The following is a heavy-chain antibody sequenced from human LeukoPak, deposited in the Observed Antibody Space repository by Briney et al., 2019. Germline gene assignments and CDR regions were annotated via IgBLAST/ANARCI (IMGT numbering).Heavy chain of an antibody. Sequence: GASVKVSCKASGYTFTSYYMHWVRQAPGQGLEWMGIINPSGGSTSYAQKFRGRVTMTRDTSTSTVYMELSSLRSEDTAVYYCARGPGGMATSGNYYFDYWGQGTLVTVSS. J-gene: IGHJ4*02. CDR3: ARGPGGMATSGNYYFDY. CDR2: INPSGGST. CDR1: GYTFTSYY. V-gene: IGHV1-46*01. D-gene: IGHD5-24*01.